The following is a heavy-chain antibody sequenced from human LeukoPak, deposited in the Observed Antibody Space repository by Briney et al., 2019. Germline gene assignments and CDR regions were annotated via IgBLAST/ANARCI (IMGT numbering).Heavy chain of an antibody. D-gene: IGHD4-23*01. CDR2: ISESGGST. CDR1: GFTFSSYW. Sequence: GGSLRLSCAASGFTFSSYWMSWVRQAPGKGLEWVSGISESGGSTYYADSVKGRLTISRDNSKNTVYLQMNSPRAEDTAVYYCAKDKLTLDAFDIWGQGTMVTVSS. CDR3: AKDKLTLDAFDI. V-gene: IGHV3-23*01. J-gene: IGHJ3*02.